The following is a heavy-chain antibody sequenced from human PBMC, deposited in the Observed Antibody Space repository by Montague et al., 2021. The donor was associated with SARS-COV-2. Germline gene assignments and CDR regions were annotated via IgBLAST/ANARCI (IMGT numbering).Heavy chain of an antibody. Sequence: SLRLSCAASGFTFSSYDMHWVRQATGKGLEWVSAIGTAGDTYYQGSVKGRFTITTENAKNYLYLQMNNLGAGDTAVYYCARVGYSSGWAYWDFDLWGRGTLVTVSS. CDR2: IGTAGDT. J-gene: IGHJ2*01. V-gene: IGHV3-13*01. CDR1: GFTFSSYD. D-gene: IGHD6-19*01. CDR3: ARVGYSSGWAYWDFDL.